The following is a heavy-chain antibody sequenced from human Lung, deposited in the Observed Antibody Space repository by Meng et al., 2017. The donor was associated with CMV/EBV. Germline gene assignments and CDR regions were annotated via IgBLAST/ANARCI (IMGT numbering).Heavy chain of an antibody. CDR3: ARGRAGSGSPYYVDY. CDR2: INPNNYNT. Sequence: SVKVSXKASGYTFTNYDINWVRRATGQGLEWLGWINPNNYNTGYAHQFQGRVTMTRTTSISTAYLELSGLRSEDTAVYYCARGRAGSGSPYYVDYWGQGXLVTVSS. CDR1: GYTFTNYD. J-gene: IGHJ4*02. V-gene: IGHV1-8*01. D-gene: IGHD3-10*01.